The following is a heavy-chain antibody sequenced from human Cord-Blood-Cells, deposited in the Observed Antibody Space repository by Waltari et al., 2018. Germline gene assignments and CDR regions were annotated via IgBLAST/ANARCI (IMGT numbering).Heavy chain of an antibody. Sequence: QVQLVQSGAEVKQPGASVKVSCKVSGYTLTALSMPWVRPAPGKGLEWMGGFDPEDGETIYAQKFQGRVTMTEDTSTDTAYMELSSLRSEDTAVYYCAGTGYGSGSYPFDYWGQGTLVTVSS. V-gene: IGHV1-24*01. CDR3: AGTGYGSGSYPFDY. J-gene: IGHJ4*02. CDR1: GYTLTALS. CDR2: FDPEDGET. D-gene: IGHD3-10*01.